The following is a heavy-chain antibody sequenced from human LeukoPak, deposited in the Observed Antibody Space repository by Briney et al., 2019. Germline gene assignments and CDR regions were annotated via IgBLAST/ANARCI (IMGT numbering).Heavy chain of an antibody. CDR2: IYHSGSS. D-gene: IGHD6-19*01. CDR1: GGSINSYY. CDR3: ARRSVWYAGIDY. V-gene: IGHV4-59*08. Sequence: SQTLSLTCTVSGGSINSYYWNWIRQPPGKGMECNGYIYHSGSSNYNPSLKSRVTISVDTSKNQFSLRLSAVTAADTAVYYCARRSVWYAGIDYWGQGTLVTVSS. J-gene: IGHJ4*02.